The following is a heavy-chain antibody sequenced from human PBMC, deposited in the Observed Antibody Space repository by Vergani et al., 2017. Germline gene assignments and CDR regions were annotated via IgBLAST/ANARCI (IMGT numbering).Heavy chain of an antibody. CDR3: AREGRSGGMDV. Sequence: VQLVESGGGLVQPGRSLRLSCAASGFTLNTYGIHWVRQAPGKGLEWVSFIRYDGSSEYYGDSVKGRFTISRDKSQNTVNLQMNSLRTEDTAVYFCAREGRSGGMDVWGQGTTVTVSS. V-gene: IGHV3-30*02. CDR1: GFTLNTYG. D-gene: IGHD3-3*01. CDR2: IRYDGSSE. J-gene: IGHJ6*02.